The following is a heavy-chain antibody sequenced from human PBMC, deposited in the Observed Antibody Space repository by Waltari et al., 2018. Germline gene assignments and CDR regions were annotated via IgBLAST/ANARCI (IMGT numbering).Heavy chain of an antibody. CDR2: IRYDGGVK. V-gene: IGHV3-7*01. D-gene: IGHD6-13*01. CDR3: ARENYNGAAGDY. J-gene: IGHJ4*02. CDR1: GFRCRDSW. Sequence: EVQLVESGGGLVQPGGSLRLSCATSGFRCRDSWMSWVRQAPGKGLEWLANIRYDGGVKDIVDSVKGRFTVSRDNAENSLFLHMNSLRVEDTAVYYCARENYNGAAGDYWGQGTLVTVSS.